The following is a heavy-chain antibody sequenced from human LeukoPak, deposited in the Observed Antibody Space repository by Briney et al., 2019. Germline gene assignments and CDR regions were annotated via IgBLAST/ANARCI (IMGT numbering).Heavy chain of an antibody. CDR2: ISDNGRNI. V-gene: IGHV3-11*01. D-gene: IGHD3-22*01. J-gene: IGHJ4*02. CDR3: ARASEDSRGHYQGFDS. Sequence: PGGSLRLSCAASGFTFSDYYMGWIRQAPGKGLKWLSYISDNGRNIYYADSVKGRFTIFRDNANFLLYLQINRLRAEDTAVYYCARASEDSRGHYQGFDSWGQGTRVTVSS. CDR1: GFTFSDYY.